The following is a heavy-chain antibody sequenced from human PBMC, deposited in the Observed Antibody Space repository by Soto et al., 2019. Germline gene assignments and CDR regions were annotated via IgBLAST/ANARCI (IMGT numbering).Heavy chain of an antibody. CDR1: GGSISSYY. Sequence: SETLSLTCTVSGGSISSYYWSWIRQPPGKGLEWIGYIYYSGSTNYNPSLKSRVTISVDTSKNQFSLKLSSVTAADTAVYYCAREIILTGHDAFDIWVQGTMVTVSS. V-gene: IGHV4-59*01. CDR3: AREIILTGHDAFDI. J-gene: IGHJ3*02. CDR2: IYYSGST. D-gene: IGHD3-9*01.